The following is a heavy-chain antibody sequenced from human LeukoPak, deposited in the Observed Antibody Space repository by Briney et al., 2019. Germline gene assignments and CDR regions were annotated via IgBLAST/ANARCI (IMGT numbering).Heavy chain of an antibody. V-gene: IGHV3-7*01. J-gene: IGHJ4*02. CDR3: ASWGAGGNS. CDR1: GFTLSTYW. CDR2: INPDGSGK. D-gene: IGHD3-16*01. Sequence: PGGSLRLSCEASGFTLSTYWMNWVRQVPGKGLDWVAYINPDGSGKRYVDSVKGRFTIARDNADNSLSLQMNSLRAEDTAVYYCASWGAGGNSWGQGTLVTVSS.